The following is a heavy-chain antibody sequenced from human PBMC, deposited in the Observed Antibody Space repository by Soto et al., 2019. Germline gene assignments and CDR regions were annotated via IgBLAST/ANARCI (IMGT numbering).Heavy chain of an antibody. CDR1: GFTFGDYG. J-gene: IGHJ4*02. CDR3: ARGGLHAYYKDN. V-gene: IGHV3-74*01. CDR2: INSDGSTT. Sequence: GGSLRLSCAAAGFTFGDYGVHWVRQAPGEGLVWVSRINSDGSTTNYADSVKGRFTVSRDNAKNTLYLQMNSLRAEETAIYYCARGGLHAYYKDNWGQGILVTVSS. D-gene: IGHD3-10*01.